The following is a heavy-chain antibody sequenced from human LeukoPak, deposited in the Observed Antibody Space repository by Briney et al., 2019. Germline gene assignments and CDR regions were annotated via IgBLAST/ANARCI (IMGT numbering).Heavy chain of an antibody. D-gene: IGHD1-26*01. CDR2: ISGSGGST. V-gene: IGHV3-23*01. CDR3: AKGLGATLYYYYGMDV. CDR1: GFTFSSYA. Sequence: PGGFLRLSCAASGFTFSSYAMSWVRQAPGKGLEWVSAISGSGGSTYYADSVKGRFTISRDNSKNTLYLQMNSLRAEDTAVYYCAKGLGATLYYYYGMDVWGQGTTVTVSS. J-gene: IGHJ6*02.